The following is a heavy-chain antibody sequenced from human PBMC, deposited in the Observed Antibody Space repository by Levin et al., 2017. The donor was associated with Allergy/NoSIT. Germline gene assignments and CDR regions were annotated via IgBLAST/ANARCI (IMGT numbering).Heavy chain of an antibody. J-gene: IGHJ4*02. CDR3: AREGGWRPPYYFDY. CDR2: ISSSGTI. V-gene: IGHV3-48*02. CDR1: GFPFSFSRYS. D-gene: IGHD6-19*01. Sequence: LSLTCAASGFPFSFSRYSMNWVRQAPGKGLEWLSYISSSGTIYYADSVKGRFTISRDDAKNSLYLQMNSLRDEDTAVYYCAREGGWRPPYYFDYWGQGILVTVSS.